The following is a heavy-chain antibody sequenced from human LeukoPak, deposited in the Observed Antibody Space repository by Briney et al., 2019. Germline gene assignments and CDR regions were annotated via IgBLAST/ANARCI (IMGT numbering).Heavy chain of an antibody. J-gene: IGHJ5*02. CDR1: GYSISSDYY. CDR2: IYYSGST. D-gene: IGHD4-17*01. Sequence: PSETLSLTCTVSGYSISSDYYWSWIRQPPGKGLEWIGSIYYSGSTYYNPSLKSRVTISVDTSKNQFSLKLSSVTAADTAVYYCARDPRKNTVTTGWFDPWGQGTLVTVSS. CDR3: ARDPRKNTVTTGWFDP. V-gene: IGHV4-38-2*02.